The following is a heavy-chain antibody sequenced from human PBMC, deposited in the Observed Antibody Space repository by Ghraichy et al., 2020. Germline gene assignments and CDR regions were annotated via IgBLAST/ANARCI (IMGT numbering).Heavy chain of an antibody. J-gene: IGHJ6*02. Sequence: LSLTCAASGFTFSSYSMNWVRQAPGKGLEWVSSISSSSYIYYADSVKGRFTISRDNAKNSLYLQMNSLRAEDTAVYYCARDLYGDYVEYYYYYYGMDVWGQGTTVTVSS. CDR3: ARDLYGDYVEYYYYYYGMDV. CDR2: ISSSSYI. D-gene: IGHD4-17*01. CDR1: GFTFSSYS. V-gene: IGHV3-21*01.